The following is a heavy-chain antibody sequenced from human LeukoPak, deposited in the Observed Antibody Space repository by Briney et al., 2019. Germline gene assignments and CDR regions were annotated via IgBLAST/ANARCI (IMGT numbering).Heavy chain of an antibody. D-gene: IGHD4/OR15-4a*01. V-gene: IGHV5-51*01. CDR3: ARGPTMVATEDWYFDL. CDR1: GYSFTSYW. CDR2: IYPGDSDT. Sequence: GESLKISCKDSGYSFTSYWIDWVRQMPGKGLEWMGIIYPGDSDTRYSPSFQGQVTISADKSISTAYLQWSSLKASDTAMYYCARGPTMVATEDWYFDLWGRGTLVTVSS. J-gene: IGHJ2*01.